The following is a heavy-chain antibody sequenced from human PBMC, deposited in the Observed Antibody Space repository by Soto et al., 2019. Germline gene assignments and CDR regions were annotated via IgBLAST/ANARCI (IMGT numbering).Heavy chain of an antibody. Sequence: ASETLSLTCAVYGGSFSGYYWSWIRQPPGKGLEWIGEINHSGSTNYNPSLKSRVTISVDTSKNQFSLKLSSVTAADTAVYYCARGQAYDYVWGSYRHNGRYYFDYWGQGTLVTVSS. CDR3: ARGQAYDYVWGSYRHNGRYYFDY. D-gene: IGHD3-16*02. V-gene: IGHV4-34*01. CDR1: GGSFSGYY. J-gene: IGHJ4*02. CDR2: INHSGST.